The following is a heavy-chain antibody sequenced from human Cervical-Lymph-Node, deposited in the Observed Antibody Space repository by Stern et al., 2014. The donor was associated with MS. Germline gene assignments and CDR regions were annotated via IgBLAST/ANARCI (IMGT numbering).Heavy chain of an antibody. V-gene: IGHV2-5*02. CDR2: IYWDDEK. CDR3: THDLGY. J-gene: IGHJ4*02. CDR1: GVSLNTSGVG. Sequence: QVTLKESGPTLVKPTQTLTLTCSLSGVSLNTSGVGVGWVRQPPGRALEWLALIYWDDEKHYSPSLRNRLTITKDTSKNQVVLRMTDMDPVDTATYFCTHDLGYWGQGTLVTVSS.